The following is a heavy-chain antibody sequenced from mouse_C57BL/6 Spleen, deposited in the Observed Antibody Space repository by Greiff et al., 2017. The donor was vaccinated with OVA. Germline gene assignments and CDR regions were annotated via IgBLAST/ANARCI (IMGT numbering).Heavy chain of an antibody. CDR1: GYTFTSYW. Sequence: VQLQQSGAELVKPGASVKLSCKASGYTFTSYWMHWVKQRPGQGLEWIGMIHPNSGSTNYNEKFKSKATLTVDKSSSTAYMQLSSLTSEDSEVYDSASYYYGSRDYAMDYWGQGTPVTVSS. CDR2: IHPNSGST. J-gene: IGHJ4*01. CDR3: ASYYYGSRDYAMDY. V-gene: IGHV1-64*01. D-gene: IGHD1-1*01.